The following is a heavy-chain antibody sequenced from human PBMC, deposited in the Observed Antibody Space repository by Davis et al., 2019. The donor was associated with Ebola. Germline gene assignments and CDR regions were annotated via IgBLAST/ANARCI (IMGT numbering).Heavy chain of an antibody. D-gene: IGHD3-10*01. CDR1: GGSISSYY. CDR2: IYYSGST. J-gene: IGHJ4*02. Sequence: SEPLSSTCTVPGGSISSYYWSWIRQPPGKGLEWIGSIYYSGSTYYNPSLRSRVSISADTSKNEFSLKVTSVTAADTAVYYCARVVLWFGEPLGYYFDYWGQGSLVTVSS. V-gene: IGHV4-59*12. CDR3: ARVVLWFGEPLGYYFDY.